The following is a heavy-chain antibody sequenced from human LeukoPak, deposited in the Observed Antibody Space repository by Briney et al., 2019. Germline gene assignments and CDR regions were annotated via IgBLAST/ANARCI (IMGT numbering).Heavy chain of an antibody. D-gene: IGHD3-22*01. V-gene: IGHV4-30-4*01. CDR2: IYYSGST. Sequence: SETLSLTCTVSGGSISSGDYYWSWIRQPPGKGLEWIGYIYYSGSTYYNPSLKSRVTISVDTSKNQFSLKLSSVTAADTAVYYCARVDSSGYYYGNDAFDIWGQGTMVTVSS. CDR3: ARVDSSGYYYGNDAFDI. J-gene: IGHJ3*02. CDR1: GGSISSGDYY.